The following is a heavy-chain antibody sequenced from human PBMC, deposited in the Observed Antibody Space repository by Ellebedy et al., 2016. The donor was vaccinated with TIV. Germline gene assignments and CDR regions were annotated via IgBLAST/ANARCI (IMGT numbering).Heavy chain of an antibody. CDR3: ARGLAPPYCSSTSCYAIFDY. CDR2: INHRGYT. CDR1: GGSFSDYY. Sequence: MPSETLSLTCAVFGGSFSDYYWSWIRQPPGKGLEWIGEINHRGYTTYNPSLKSRVTISVDTSKNQFSLRLNSVTAADTAVYYCARGLAPPYCSSTSCYAIFDYWGQGTLVTVSS. J-gene: IGHJ4*02. D-gene: IGHD2-2*01. V-gene: IGHV4-34*01.